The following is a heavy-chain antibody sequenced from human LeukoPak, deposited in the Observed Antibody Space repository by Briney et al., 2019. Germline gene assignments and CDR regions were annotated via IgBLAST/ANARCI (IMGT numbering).Heavy chain of an antibody. Sequence: SETLSLTCNVSGGSISSSMYYWGWIRQPPGKGLEWIGSIYYIGNTYYNPSLKSRVAISLDRSKNQFSLRLSSVTAADTAVYYCARDTGSQKATISDWFDPWGQGTLVTVSS. CDR3: ARDTGSQKATISDWFDP. CDR2: IYYIGNT. J-gene: IGHJ5*02. CDR1: GGSISSSMYY. D-gene: IGHD5-24*01. V-gene: IGHV4-39*07.